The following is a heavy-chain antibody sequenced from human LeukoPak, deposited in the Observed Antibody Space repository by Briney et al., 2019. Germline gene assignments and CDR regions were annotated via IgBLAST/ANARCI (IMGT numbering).Heavy chain of an antibody. CDR3: ARRENYGDLDY. CDR1: GGSISSSSYY. V-gene: IGHV4-39*01. D-gene: IGHD4-17*01. J-gene: IGHJ4*02. CDR2: IYYSGST. Sequence: SETLSLTCTVSGGSISSSSYYWGWIRQPPGKGLEWIGSIYYSGSTYYNPSLKSRVTISVDTSKNQFSLKLSSVTAADTAVYYCARRENYGDLDYWGQGTLVTVSS.